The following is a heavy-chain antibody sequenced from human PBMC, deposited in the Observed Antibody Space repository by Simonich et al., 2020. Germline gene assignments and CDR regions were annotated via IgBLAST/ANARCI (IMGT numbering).Heavy chain of an antibody. Sequence: EVQLVESGGGLVQPGGSLRLSCAASGFPFSSYWMHWVRQAPGKGLVWFSRINSDGRSTSYADSGKGRFTISRDNAKNTLYLQMNSLRAEDTAVYYCARDYSNYDAFDIWGQGTMVTVSS. CDR3: ARDYSNYDAFDI. CDR2: INSDGRST. V-gene: IGHV3-74*01. J-gene: IGHJ3*02. D-gene: IGHD4-4*01. CDR1: GFPFSSYW.